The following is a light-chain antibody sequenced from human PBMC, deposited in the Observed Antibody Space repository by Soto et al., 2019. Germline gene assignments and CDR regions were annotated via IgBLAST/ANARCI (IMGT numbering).Light chain of an antibody. J-gene: IGKJ1*01. Sequence: DIQMTQSPSSLSASVGARVTITCRASQAIDNYLAWYRQKPGKVPNLLIYGASTLQSGVPSRFSGSGSGTDFTLTISSLQPEDVATYYCQRYNSALATFGQGTKVEI. CDR3: QRYNSALAT. CDR1: QAIDNY. CDR2: GAS. V-gene: IGKV1-27*01.